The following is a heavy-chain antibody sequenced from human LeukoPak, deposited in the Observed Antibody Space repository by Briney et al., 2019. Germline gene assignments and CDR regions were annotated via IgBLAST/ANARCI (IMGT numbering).Heavy chain of an antibody. CDR3: VRDGSGNFYMDV. CDR2: ISSGGSTV. CDR1: GFTFSNYE. V-gene: IGHV3-48*03. Sequence: PGGSLRLSCAGSGFTFSNYEINWVRQAPGKGLEWVSHISSGGSTVHYADSVKGRFTISRDNANNSVYQQMNSLRVEDTAVYHCVRDGSGNFYMDVWGKGTTITISS. D-gene: IGHD3-10*01. J-gene: IGHJ6*03.